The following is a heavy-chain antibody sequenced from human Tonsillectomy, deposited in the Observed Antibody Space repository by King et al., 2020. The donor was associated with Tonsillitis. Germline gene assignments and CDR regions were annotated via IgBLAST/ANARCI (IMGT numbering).Heavy chain of an antibody. CDR2: IIPIFGRA. V-gene: IGHV1-69*01. J-gene: IGHJ6*02. CDR1: GGTFTTYA. Sequence: QLVQSGAEVKKPGSSVKVSCKVSGGTFTTYAINWVRQAPGQGLEWMGDIIPIFGRANYAQKFQGRVTITADESTSTAYMELNRFRSEDTAVYYCARDLDGMDVWGQGTTVTVSS. CDR3: ARDLDGMDV.